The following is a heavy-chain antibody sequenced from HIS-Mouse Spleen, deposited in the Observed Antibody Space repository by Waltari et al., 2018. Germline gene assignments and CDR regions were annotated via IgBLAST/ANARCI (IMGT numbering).Heavy chain of an antibody. CDR1: GGSISSSSYC. V-gene: IGHV4-39*07. CDR3: AREIPYSSSWYDWYFDL. D-gene: IGHD6-13*01. Sequence: QLQLQESGPGLVKPSETLSLTCTVSGGSISSSSYCWGWIRQPPGKGLEWIGRIYSSGSTDENPSLKSRVAISVDTSKNQFSLKLSSVTAADTAVYYCAREIPYSSSWYDWYFDLWGRGTLVTVSS. CDR2: IYSSGST. J-gene: IGHJ2*01.